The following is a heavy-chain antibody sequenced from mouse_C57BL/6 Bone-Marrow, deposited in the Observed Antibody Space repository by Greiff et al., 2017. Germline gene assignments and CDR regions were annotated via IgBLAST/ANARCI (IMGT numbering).Heavy chain of an antibody. CDR2: ISGGGGNT. CDR3: ANLITAVVEYFDV. J-gene: IGHJ1*03. Sequence: EVKLMESGGGLVKPGGSLKLSCAASGFTFSSYTMSWVRQTPGKRLEWVATISGGGGNTYYPDIVKGRFTISRDNAKNTLYLQMSSMRYEDTALYYCANLITAVVEYFDVWGTGTTVTVSS. D-gene: IGHD1-1*01. CDR1: GFTFSSYT. V-gene: IGHV5-9*01.